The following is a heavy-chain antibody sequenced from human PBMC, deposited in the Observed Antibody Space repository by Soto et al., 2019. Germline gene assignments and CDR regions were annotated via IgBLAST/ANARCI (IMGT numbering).Heavy chain of an antibody. Sequence: PSETLSVTCTVSGGSIISYYWSWIRQPPGKGLEWIGYIYYSGSTNYNPSLKSRVTISVDTSKNQFSLKLSSVTAADTAVYYCARDGYDSSGYYWGFDYWGQGTLVTVS. V-gene: IGHV4-59*01. CDR2: IYYSGST. J-gene: IGHJ4*02. CDR3: ARDGYDSSGYYWGFDY. CDR1: GGSIISYY. D-gene: IGHD3-22*01.